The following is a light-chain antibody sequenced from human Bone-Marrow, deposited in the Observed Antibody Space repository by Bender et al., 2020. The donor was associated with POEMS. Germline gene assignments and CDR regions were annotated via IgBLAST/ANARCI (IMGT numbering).Light chain of an antibody. CDR3: SSYARSSTYV. J-gene: IGLJ1*01. V-gene: IGLV2-14*03. CDR2: NVG. Sequence: QSALTQPASVSGSPGQSITISCTGSSSDVGAFDYVSWYQQHPGKAPKLIIYNVGSRPSGVSDRLSGSKSGNAASLTISGLQAEDEADYYCSSYARSSTYVFGTGTKVTVL. CDR1: SSDVGAFDY.